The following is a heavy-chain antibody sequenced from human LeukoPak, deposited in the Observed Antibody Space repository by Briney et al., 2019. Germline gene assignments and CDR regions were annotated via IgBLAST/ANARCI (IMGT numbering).Heavy chain of an antibody. J-gene: IGHJ5*02. CDR2: IYHSGST. CDR1: GGSISSSNW. D-gene: IGHD5-18*01. Sequence: SGTLSLTCAVSGGSISSSNWWSWVRQPPGKGLEWIGEIYHSGSTNYNPSLKSRVTISVDTSKNQFSLKLSSVTAADTAVYYCARRGLRAQLWLVEATRKNWFDPWGQGTLVTVSS. V-gene: IGHV4-4*02. CDR3: ARRGLRAQLWLVEATRKNWFDP.